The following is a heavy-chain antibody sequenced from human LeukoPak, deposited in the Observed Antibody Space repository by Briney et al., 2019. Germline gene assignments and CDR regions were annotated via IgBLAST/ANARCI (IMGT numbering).Heavy chain of an antibody. CDR1: GGSVSNGNYY. J-gene: IGHJ3*02. CDR2: IYYSGNT. CDR3: ARDQRTTVHAFDI. Sequence: SETLSLTCTVSGGSVSNGNYYWSWLRQPPGKALEWIGYIYYSGNTNYNPSLEGRVTISVDTSKNHFSVKLSSVTAADTAVYYCARDQRTTVHAFDIWGQGTMVTVSS. V-gene: IGHV4-61*03. D-gene: IGHD4-17*01.